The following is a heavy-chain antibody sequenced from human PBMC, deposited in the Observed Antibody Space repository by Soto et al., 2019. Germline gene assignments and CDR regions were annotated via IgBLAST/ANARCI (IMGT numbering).Heavy chain of an antibody. CDR3: ARVGPWVPYYYDSSPYTFENWFDP. J-gene: IGHJ5*02. CDR2: NYHGGST. D-gene: IGHD3-22*01. Sequence: NPSETLSLTWAVSGYSISSGYYWGWLRQPPGKGLEWIGSNYHGGSTYYNPSLNSRVTLSIDMTNNHVSLILNSVTAADTAVYYCARVGPWVPYYYDSSPYTFENWFDPWGQGTLVTVSS. CDR1: GYSISSGYY. V-gene: IGHV4-38-2*01.